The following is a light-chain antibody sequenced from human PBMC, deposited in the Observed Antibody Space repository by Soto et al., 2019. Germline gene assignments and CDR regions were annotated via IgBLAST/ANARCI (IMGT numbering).Light chain of an antibody. V-gene: IGKV3D-20*01. J-gene: IGKJ1*01. CDR1: QSVSSSY. Sequence: EIVLPQSPGTLSLSPGESSPLSCRASQSVSSSYLAWYQQKPGLAPRLLIYDASSRATGIPDRFSGSGSGTDFTLTISRLEPEDFAVYYCQQYGSSPWTFGKGTKVDIK. CDR2: DAS. CDR3: QQYGSSPWT.